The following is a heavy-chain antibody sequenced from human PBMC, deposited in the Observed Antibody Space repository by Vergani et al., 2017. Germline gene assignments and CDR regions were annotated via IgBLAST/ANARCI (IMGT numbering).Heavy chain of an antibody. CDR3: ARDGRWLQFRRAFDI. CDR1: GFTVSSNY. Sequence: EVQLVESGGGLVQPGGSLRLSCAASGFTVSSNYMSWVRQAPGKGLEWVSVIYSGGSTYYADSVKGRFTISRDKSKNTLYLQMNSLRAEDTAVYYCARDGRWLQFRRAFDIWGQGTMVTVSS. CDR2: IYSGGST. D-gene: IGHD5-24*01. J-gene: IGHJ3*02. V-gene: IGHV3-66*02.